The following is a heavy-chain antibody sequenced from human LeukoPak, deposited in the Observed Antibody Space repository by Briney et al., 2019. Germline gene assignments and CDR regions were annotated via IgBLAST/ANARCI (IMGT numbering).Heavy chain of an antibody. Sequence: PSETLSLTCSVSGYSINSGYYWGWIRQPPGKGLEWIGSIYHSGTTYYNPFLKSRVTISVDTSKNQLSLKLSSVAAADTAVYYCARDAENQLPRRWNWFDPWGQGTLVTVSS. V-gene: IGHV4-38-2*02. CDR1: GYSINSGYY. CDR3: ARDAENQLPRRWNWFDP. CDR2: IYHSGTT. J-gene: IGHJ5*02. D-gene: IGHD2-2*01.